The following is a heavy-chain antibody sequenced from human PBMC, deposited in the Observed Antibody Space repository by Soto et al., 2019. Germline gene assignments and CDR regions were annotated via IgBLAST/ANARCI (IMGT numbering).Heavy chain of an antibody. CDR1: GGSISSGDYF. V-gene: IGHV4-30-4*01. CDR3: AHRGYYDGSGRYY. CDR2: IHYSGST. Sequence: SETLSLTCTVSGGSISSGDYFWTWIRQPPGKGLEWIGYIHYSGSTNYNPSLKGRVTISLVASKNQFSLKLTSVTAADTAVYYCAHRGYYDGSGRYYWRQGTLVTVSS. D-gene: IGHD3-22*01. J-gene: IGHJ4*02.